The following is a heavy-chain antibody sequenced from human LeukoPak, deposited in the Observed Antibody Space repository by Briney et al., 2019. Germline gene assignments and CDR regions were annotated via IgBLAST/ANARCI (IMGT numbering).Heavy chain of an antibody. Sequence: ASVKVSCKASGYTFTSYDINWVRQATGQGLEWMGRMNPNSGNTGYAQKFQGRVTITRNTSISTAYMELSSLRSEDTAVYYCARMTNRYDFWSGYYNILDYFDYWGQGTLVTVSS. V-gene: IGHV1-8*03. CDR1: GYTFTSYD. D-gene: IGHD3-3*01. CDR2: MNPNSGNT. J-gene: IGHJ4*02. CDR3: ARMTNRYDFWSGYYNILDYFDY.